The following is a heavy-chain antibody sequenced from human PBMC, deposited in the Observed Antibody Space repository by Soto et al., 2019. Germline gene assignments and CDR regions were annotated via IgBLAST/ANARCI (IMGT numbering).Heavy chain of an antibody. CDR1: GGSISSGGWY. Sequence: SETLSLTCTVSGGSISSGGWYCSCMRQYPWIGLEWIGHIYYSGSTYYNPSLKSRLTISLDTSKNQFSLKLASVTAADTAVYYCARDTYNSDSGGYYQYYFDYWGQGTLVTVSS. J-gene: IGHJ4*02. CDR3: ARDTYNSDSGGYYQYYFDY. D-gene: IGHD3-22*01. CDR2: IYYSGST. V-gene: IGHV4-31*03.